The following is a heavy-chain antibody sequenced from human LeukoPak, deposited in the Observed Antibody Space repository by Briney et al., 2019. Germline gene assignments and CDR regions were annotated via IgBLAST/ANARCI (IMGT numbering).Heavy chain of an antibody. V-gene: IGHV3-23*01. CDR3: AKGFYGY. J-gene: IGHJ4*02. CDR2: ISGSDTST. Sequence: GGSLRRSCVASGFTFSSYAMSWVRQAPGKGLEWVSSISGSDTSTYYADSVKGRFTISRDNSKNTLYLQMNSLRAEDTAIYYCAKGFYGYWGQGARVTVSS. CDR1: GFTFSSYA. D-gene: IGHD3-3*01.